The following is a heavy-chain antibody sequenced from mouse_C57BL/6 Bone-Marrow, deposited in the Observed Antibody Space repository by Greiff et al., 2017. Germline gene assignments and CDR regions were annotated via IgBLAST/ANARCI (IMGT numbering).Heavy chain of an antibody. CDR2: ISYDGSN. CDR3: AGRRNYVDY. J-gene: IGHJ2*01. V-gene: IGHV3-6*01. Sequence: EVKLQESGPGLVKPSQSLSLTCSVTGYSITSGYYWNWIRQFPGNKLEWMGYISYDGSNNYNPSLKNRISITRDTSKNQFFLKLNSVTTEDTATYYCAGRRNYVDYWGQGTTLTVSS. CDR1: GYSITSGYY.